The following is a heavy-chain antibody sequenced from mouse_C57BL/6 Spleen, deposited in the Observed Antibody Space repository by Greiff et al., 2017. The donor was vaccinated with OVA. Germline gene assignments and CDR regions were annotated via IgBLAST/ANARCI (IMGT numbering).Heavy chain of an antibody. V-gene: IGHV3-6*01. J-gene: IGHJ4*01. CDR2: ISYDGSN. Sequence: EVKLEESGPGLVKPSQSLSLTCSVTGYSITSGYYWNWIRQLPGNKLEWMGYISYDGSNNYNPSFKNRISITRDTSKNQFFLKLNSVTTEDTATYYCARLYYGNYDAMDYWGQGTSVTVSS. D-gene: IGHD2-1*01. CDR1: GYSITSGYY. CDR3: ARLYYGNYDAMDY.